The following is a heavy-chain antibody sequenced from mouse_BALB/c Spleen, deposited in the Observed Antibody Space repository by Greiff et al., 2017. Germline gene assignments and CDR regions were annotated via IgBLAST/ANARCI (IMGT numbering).Heavy chain of an antibody. CDR2: ISSGGST. Sequence: EVKLVESGGGLVKPGGSLKLSCAASGFTFSSYAMSWVRQTPEKRLEWVASISSGGSTYYPDSVKGRFTISRDNARNILYLQMSSLRSEDTAMYYGARGVGKEYDPAWFAYWGQGTLVTVSA. CDR3: ARGVGKEYDPAWFAY. D-gene: IGHD2-14*01. J-gene: IGHJ3*01. CDR1: GFTFSSYA. V-gene: IGHV5-6-5*01.